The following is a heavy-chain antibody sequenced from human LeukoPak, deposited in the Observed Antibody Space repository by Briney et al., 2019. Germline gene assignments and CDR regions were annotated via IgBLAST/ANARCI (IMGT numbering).Heavy chain of an antibody. V-gene: IGHV1-18*01. J-gene: IGHJ4*02. D-gene: IGHD1-26*01. CDR2: ISAYNGNT. CDR1: GYTFTTYG. Sequence: ASVKVSCKASGYTFTTYGITWVRQAPGQGLEWMGWISAYNGNTNYAPKLQGRVTMTTDTSTSTAYMELRSLRSDDTAMYYCARDQGGSYGIALGYWGQGTLVTVSS. CDR3: ARDQGGSYGIALGY.